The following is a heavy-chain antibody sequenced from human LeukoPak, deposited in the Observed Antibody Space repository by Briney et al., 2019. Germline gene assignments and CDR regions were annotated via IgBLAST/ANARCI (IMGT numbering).Heavy chain of an antibody. V-gene: IGHV1-69*13. CDR3: ARAGRLDQLYYFDY. Sequence: SVKVSCKASGYTFTSYAISWVRQAPGQGLEWMGGIIPIFGTANYAQKFQGRVTITADESTSTAYMELSSLRSEDTAVYYCARAGRLDQLYYFDYWGQGTLVTVSS. J-gene: IGHJ4*02. CDR1: GYTFTSYA. D-gene: IGHD2-15*01. CDR2: IIPIFGTA.